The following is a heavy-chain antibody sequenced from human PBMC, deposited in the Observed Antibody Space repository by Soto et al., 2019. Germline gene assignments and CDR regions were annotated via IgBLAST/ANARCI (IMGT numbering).Heavy chain of an antibody. D-gene: IGHD1-7*01. CDR1: GFTFSSYA. CDR2: ISGSGGST. CDR3: AKDQDWNFLPFDY. V-gene: IGHV3-23*01. J-gene: IGHJ4*02. Sequence: GSLRLSWAASGFTFSSYAMSWVRQAPGKGLEWVSAISGSGGSTYYADSVKGRFTISRDNSKNTLYLQMNSLRAEDTAVYYCAKDQDWNFLPFDYWGQGTLVTVSS.